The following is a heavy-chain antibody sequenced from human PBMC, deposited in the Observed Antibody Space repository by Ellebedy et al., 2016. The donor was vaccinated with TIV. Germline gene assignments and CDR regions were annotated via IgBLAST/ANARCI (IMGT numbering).Heavy chain of an antibody. CDR3: VRGADDYSNYLFY. D-gene: IGHD4-11*01. J-gene: IGHJ4*02. Sequence: GESLKISCAASGFTVSSTYMSSVRQAPGKGLEWVSHIYIGGNTYYEDSVKGRFTISRDNSKNTLYLQMHSLRAEDTAVYYCVRGADDYSNYLFYWGQGTVVTVSS. CDR1: GFTVSSTY. V-gene: IGHV3-53*01. CDR2: IYIGGNT.